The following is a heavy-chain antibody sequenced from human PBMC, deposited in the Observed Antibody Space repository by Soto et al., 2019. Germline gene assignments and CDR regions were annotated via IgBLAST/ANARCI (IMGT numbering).Heavy chain of an antibody. CDR1: GFTFSSYD. J-gene: IGHJ6*02. Sequence: GSLRLSCAASGFTFSSYDMHWVRQPTGKGLEWVSRIGIAGDTYYPGSVKGRFTISRENAKNSLYLQMNSLRAGDTAVYYCARGDGDYDFWSGQGYAMDVWGQGTTVTVS. CDR3: ARGDGDYDFWSGQGYAMDV. D-gene: IGHD3-3*01. V-gene: IGHV3-13*01. CDR2: IGIAGDT.